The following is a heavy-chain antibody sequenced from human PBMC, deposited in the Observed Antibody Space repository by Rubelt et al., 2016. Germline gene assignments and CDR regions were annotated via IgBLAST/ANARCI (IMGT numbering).Heavy chain of an antibody. J-gene: IGHJ4*02. CDR2: ISAYNGNT. CDR3: ARDVGGNSVLYYFDY. V-gene: IGHV1-18*04. Sequence: QVQLVQSGAEVKKPGASVKVSCKASGYTFTSYYMHWVRQAPGQGLEWMGWISAYNGNTNYAQKLQGRVTMTTDTSTSTAYMELRSLRSDDTAVYYCARDVGGNSVLYYFDYWGQGTLVTVSS. D-gene: IGHD4-23*01. CDR1: GYTFTSYY.